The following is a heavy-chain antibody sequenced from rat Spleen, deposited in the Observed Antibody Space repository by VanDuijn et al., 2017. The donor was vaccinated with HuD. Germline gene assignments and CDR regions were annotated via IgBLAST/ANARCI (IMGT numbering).Heavy chain of an antibody. J-gene: IGHJ3*01. CDR3: GSLMYTPDYLGVMDV. V-gene: IGHV5-31*01. CDR1: GFTFNNYW. CDR2: ITSTGGSI. Sequence: EVQLVESGGGLVQPGRSLKLSCVASGFTFNNYWMSWIRQAPGKGPEWVASITSTGGSIYYPDSVKGRFTIFRDNAQNTLYLQMNSLRSEDTATYYCGSLMYTPDYLGVMDVWGQGTLVTVSS. D-gene: IGHD1-6*01.